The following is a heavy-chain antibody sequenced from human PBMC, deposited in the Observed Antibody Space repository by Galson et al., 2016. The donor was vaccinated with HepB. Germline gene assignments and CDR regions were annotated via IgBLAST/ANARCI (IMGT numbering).Heavy chain of an antibody. V-gene: IGHV3-33*01. CDR3: ARESIGARTVAGTFDF. Sequence: SLRLSCAASGFMFRNFGMHWVRQAPGKGLEWLATIWYDGSSQVYSDSAKGRFTISRDNSKDTPYLQLNSLRVDDTAVYFCARESIGARTVAGTFDFWGQGTLVIVSA. CDR2: IWYDGSSQ. J-gene: IGHJ4*02. CDR1: GFMFRNFG. D-gene: IGHD6-19*01.